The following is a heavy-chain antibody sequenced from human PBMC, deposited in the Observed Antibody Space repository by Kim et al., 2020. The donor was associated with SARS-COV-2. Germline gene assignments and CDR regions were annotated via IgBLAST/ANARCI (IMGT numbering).Heavy chain of an antibody. CDR3: ARRSSGAQTFDY. CDR2: IIPIFGTA. J-gene: IGHJ4*02. CDR1: GGTFSSYA. V-gene: IGHV1-69*13. D-gene: IGHD6-19*01. Sequence: SVKVSCKASGGTFSSYAISWVRQAPGQGLEWMGGIIPIFGTANYAQKFQGRVTITADESTSTAYMELSSLRSEDTAVYYCARRSSGAQTFDYWGQGTLVTVSS.